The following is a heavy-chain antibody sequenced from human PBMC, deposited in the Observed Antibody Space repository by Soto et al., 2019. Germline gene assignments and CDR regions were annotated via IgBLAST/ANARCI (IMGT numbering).Heavy chain of an antibody. CDR2: INPSGGST. Sequence: GASVKVSCKASGYTFTSFYMHWVRQAPGQGLEWMGIINPSGGSTSYAQKFQGRVTMTRDTSTSTVYMELSSLRSEDTAVYYCAREIRYCSGGSCEKTLFDYWGQGSLVTVSS. D-gene: IGHD2-15*01. J-gene: IGHJ4*02. V-gene: IGHV1-46*03. CDR1: GYTFTSFY. CDR3: AREIRYCSGGSCEKTLFDY.